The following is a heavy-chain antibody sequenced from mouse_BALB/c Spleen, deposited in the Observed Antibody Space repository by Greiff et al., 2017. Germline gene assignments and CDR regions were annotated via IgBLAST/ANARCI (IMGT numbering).Heavy chain of an antibody. CDR1: GYTFTSYT. CDR2: INPSSGYT. Sequence: VQLHQSGAELARPGASVKMSCKASGYTFTSYTMHWVKQRPGQGLEWIGYINPSSGYTNYNQKFKDKATLTADKSSSTAYMQLSSLTSEDSAVYYCARSGTTAPFYAMDYWGQGTSVTVSS. D-gene: IGHD1-2*01. V-gene: IGHV1-4*01. CDR3: ARSGTTAPFYAMDY. J-gene: IGHJ4*01.